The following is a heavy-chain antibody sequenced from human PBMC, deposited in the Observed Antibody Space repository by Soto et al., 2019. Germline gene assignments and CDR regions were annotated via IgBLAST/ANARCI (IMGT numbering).Heavy chain of an antibody. D-gene: IGHD3-3*01. CDR2: IRSKAYGGTT. CDR3: TRWRDYHYGMDV. V-gene: IGHV3-49*03. J-gene: IGHJ6*02. Sequence: GGSLRLSCTASGFPFGDYAMSLFRQSPGKGLEWVGFIRSKAYGGTTEYAASVKGRFTISRDDSKRIAYLQMNRLKTEDTAVYYCTRWRDYHYGMDVWGQGTTVTVSS. CDR1: GFPFGDYA.